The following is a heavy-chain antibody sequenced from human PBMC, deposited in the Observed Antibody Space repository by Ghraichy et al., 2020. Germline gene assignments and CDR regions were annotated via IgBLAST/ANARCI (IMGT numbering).Heavy chain of an antibody. CDR3: ARYYDFWSGRENYYYYYGMDV. D-gene: IGHD3-3*01. V-gene: IGHV1-69*01. Sequence: KVSCKASGGTFSSYAISWVRQAPGQGLEWMGGIIPIFGTANYAQKFQGRVTITADESTSTAYMELSSLRSEDTAVYYCARYYDFWSGRENYYYYYGMDVWGQGTTVTVSS. CDR1: GGTFSSYA. J-gene: IGHJ6*02. CDR2: IIPIFGTA.